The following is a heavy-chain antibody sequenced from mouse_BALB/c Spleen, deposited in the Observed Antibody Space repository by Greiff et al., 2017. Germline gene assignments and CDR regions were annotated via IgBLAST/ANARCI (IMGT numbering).Heavy chain of an antibody. D-gene: IGHD2-3*01. J-gene: IGHJ3*01. CDR1: GFSLTSYG. V-gene: IGHV2-9*02. CDR3: ARDGDGYSAWFAY. CDR2: IWAGGST. Sequence: VMLVESGPGLVAPSQSLSITCTVSGFSLTSYGVHWVRQPPGKGLEWLGVIWAGGSTNYNSALMSRLSISKDNSKSQVFLKMNSLQTDDTAMYYCARDGDGYSAWFAYWGQGTLVTVSA.